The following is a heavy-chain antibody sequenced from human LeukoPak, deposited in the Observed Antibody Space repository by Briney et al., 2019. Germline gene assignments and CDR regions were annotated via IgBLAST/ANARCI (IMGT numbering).Heavy chain of an antibody. J-gene: IGHJ6*04. CDR2: ISSNGGST. CDR3: ARDPHKGV. Sequence: GSLRLSCAASGFTFSSYAMHWVRQAPGKGLEYVSAISSNGGSTYYANSVKGRFTISRDNAKNSLYLQMNSLRAEDTAVYYCARDPHKGVWGKGTTVTVSS. V-gene: IGHV3-64*01. CDR1: GFTFSSYA.